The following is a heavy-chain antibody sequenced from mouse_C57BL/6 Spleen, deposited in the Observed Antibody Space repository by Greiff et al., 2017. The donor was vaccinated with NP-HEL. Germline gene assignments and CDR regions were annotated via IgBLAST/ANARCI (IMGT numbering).Heavy chain of an antibody. J-gene: IGHJ2*01. CDR2: INPGSGGT. CDR3: ARDSSGFLDY. Sequence: VQLQQSGAELVRPGTSVKVSCKASGYAFTNYLIEWVKQRPGQGLEWIGVINPGSGGTNYNEKFKGKATLTADKSSSTAYMQLSSLTSEDSAVYFCARDSSGFLDYWGQGTTLTVSS. D-gene: IGHD3-2*02. CDR1: GYAFTNYL. V-gene: IGHV1-54*01.